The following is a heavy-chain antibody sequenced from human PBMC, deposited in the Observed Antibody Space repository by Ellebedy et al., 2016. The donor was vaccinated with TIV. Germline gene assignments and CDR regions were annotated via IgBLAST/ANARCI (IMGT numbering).Heavy chain of an antibody. CDR2: INHSGST. J-gene: IGHJ4*02. CDR3: ARAKLLSPFDY. CDR1: GGSFSGYY. V-gene: IGHV4-34*01. Sequence: MPSETLSLTCAVYGGSFSGYYWSWIRQPPGKGLEWIGEINHSGSTNYNPSLKSRVTISVDTSKNQFSLKLSSVTAADTAVYYCARAKLLSPFDYWGQGTLVTVSS.